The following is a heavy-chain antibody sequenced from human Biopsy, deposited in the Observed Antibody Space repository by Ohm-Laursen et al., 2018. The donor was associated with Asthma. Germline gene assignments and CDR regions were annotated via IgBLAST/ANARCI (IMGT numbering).Heavy chain of an antibody. Sequence: GSLRLSCTASGFTFSSYSMNWVRQAPGKGLEWVSYISSSSSTIYYADSVKGRLTISRDNAKNSLYLQMNSLRDEDTAVYYCARPRWGPCGYWGQGTLVTVSS. D-gene: IGHD7-27*01. CDR2: ISSSSSTI. CDR1: GFTFSSYS. CDR3: ARPRWGPCGY. J-gene: IGHJ4*02. V-gene: IGHV3-48*02.